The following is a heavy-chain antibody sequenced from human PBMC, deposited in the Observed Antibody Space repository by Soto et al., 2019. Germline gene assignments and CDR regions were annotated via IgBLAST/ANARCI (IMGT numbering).Heavy chain of an antibody. J-gene: IGHJ4*02. Sequence: PGGSLRLSCAASGFTFSSYWMHWVRQAPGKGLVWVSRINSDGSSTSYADSVKGRFTISRDNAKNTLCLQMNILRAEDTAVYYCARVYYDFWSGLGASDYWGQGTLVTVSS. D-gene: IGHD3-3*01. CDR3: ARVYYDFWSGLGASDY. V-gene: IGHV3-74*01. CDR1: GFTFSSYW. CDR2: INSDGSST.